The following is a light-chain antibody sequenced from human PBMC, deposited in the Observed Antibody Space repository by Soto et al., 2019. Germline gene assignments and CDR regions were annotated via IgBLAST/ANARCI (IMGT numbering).Light chain of an antibody. CDR2: EVN. V-gene: IGLV2-14*01. CDR3: SSYSISTAYL. J-gene: IGLJ1*01. CDR1: GSDVGGYDY. Sequence: HSVLTQHASVSESPGQSITISCTGTGSDVGGYDYVSWYQLHPGKAPKLMVFEVNNRPSGVSYRFSGSKSGNTASLTISGLQAEDEADYFCSSYSISTAYLFGTGTKVTVL.